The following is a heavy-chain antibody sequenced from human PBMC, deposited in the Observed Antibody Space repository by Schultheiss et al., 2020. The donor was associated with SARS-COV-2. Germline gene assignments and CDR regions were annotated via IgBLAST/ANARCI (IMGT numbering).Heavy chain of an antibody. D-gene: IGHD5/OR15-5a*01. V-gene: IGHV3-73*01. Sequence: GGSLRLSCAASGFTFSGSAMHWVRQASGKGLEWVGRIRSKANSYATAYAASVKGRFTISRDDSKNTAYLQMNSLKTEDTAVYYCTRDLGIGVDDSYYYYYGMDVWGQGTTVTVSS. J-gene: IGHJ6*02. CDR2: IRSKANSYAT. CDR3: TRDLGIGVDDSYYYYYGMDV. CDR1: GFTFSGSA.